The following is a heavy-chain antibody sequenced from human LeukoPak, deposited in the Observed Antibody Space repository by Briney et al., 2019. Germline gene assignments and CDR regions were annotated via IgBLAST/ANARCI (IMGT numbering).Heavy chain of an antibody. J-gene: IGHJ3*02. CDR2: ISSSGSTI. CDR3: ARELYSSSYTNAFDI. CDR1: GFTFSDYY. V-gene: IGHV3-11*04. D-gene: IGHD6-13*01. Sequence: GGSLRLSCAASGFTFSDYYMSWIRQAQGKGLEWVSYISSSGSTIYYADSVKGRFTISRDNAKNSLYLQMNSLRAEDTAVYYCARELYSSSYTNAFDIWGQGTMGTVSS.